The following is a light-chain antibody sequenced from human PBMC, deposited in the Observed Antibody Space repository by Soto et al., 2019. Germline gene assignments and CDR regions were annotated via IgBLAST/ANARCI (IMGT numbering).Light chain of an antibody. CDR1: QTISRW. Sequence: DTQMTQSPSTLSASVGDRVTINCWASQTISRWWAWYQQKPGKAPKLRIYDASSLESGVPPRFSGSRSGTEFTLAIPSLQPDDFAVYSCQQYGGSPLFTFGPGTRVDFK. J-gene: IGKJ3*01. V-gene: IGKV1-5*01. CDR3: QQYGGSPLFT. CDR2: DAS.